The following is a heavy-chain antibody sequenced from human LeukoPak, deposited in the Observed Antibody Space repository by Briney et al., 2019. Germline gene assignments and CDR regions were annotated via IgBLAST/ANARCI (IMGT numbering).Heavy chain of an antibody. V-gene: IGHV4-38-2*02. CDR1: GYSISSGYY. CDR3: ARGITMVRGYDKKYNWFDP. CDR2: IYHSGRT. Sequence: SSETLSLTCTVSGYSISSGYYWGWIRQPPGKGLEWIGSIYHSGRTFYNPSLKSRVTISVDTSKNQFSLKLSSVTAADTAVYYCARGITMVRGYDKKYNWFDPWGQGTLVTVSS. D-gene: IGHD3-10*01. J-gene: IGHJ5*02.